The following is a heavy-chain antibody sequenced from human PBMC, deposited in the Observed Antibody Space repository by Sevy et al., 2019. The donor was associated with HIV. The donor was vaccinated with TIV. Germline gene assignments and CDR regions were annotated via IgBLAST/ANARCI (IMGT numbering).Heavy chain of an antibody. D-gene: IGHD3-9*01. V-gene: IGHV3-23*01. CDR3: AKDLKLSYYDILTGSFWY. CDR1: GFTFSSYA. Sequence: GGSLRLSCAASGFTFSSYAMSWVRQAPGKGLEWVSAISGSGGSTYYADSVKGRFTISRDNSKNTLSLQMNSLRAEDTAVYYCAKDLKLSYYDILTGSFWYWGQGTLVTVSS. CDR2: ISGSGGST. J-gene: IGHJ4*02.